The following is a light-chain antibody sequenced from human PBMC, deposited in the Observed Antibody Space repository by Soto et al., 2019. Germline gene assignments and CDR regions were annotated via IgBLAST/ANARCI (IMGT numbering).Light chain of an antibody. J-gene: IGKJ1*01. CDR1: QSVLYSSNNKNY. CDR2: WAS. CDR3: QQYYSIPRT. Sequence: DIVMTQSPDSLAVSLGERATINCKSSQSVLYSSNNKNYLAWYQQKPGQPPKLLIYWASTRESGVPDRFSGSGSGPDFTLTISSLQAEDVAVYYCQQYYSIPRTFGQGTKVEIK. V-gene: IGKV4-1*01.